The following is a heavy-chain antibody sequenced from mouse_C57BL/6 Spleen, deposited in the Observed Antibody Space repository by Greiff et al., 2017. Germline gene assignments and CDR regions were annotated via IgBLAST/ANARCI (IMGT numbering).Heavy chain of an antibody. D-gene: IGHD1-1*01. CDR3: AITVVATHFYWYFDV. Sequence: EVKLVESVAELVRPGASVKLSCTASGFNIKNTYMHWVKQRPEQGLEWIGRIDPANGNTKYAPKFQGKATITADTSSNTAYLQLSSLTSEDTAIYYCAITVVATHFYWYFDVWGTGTTVTVSS. CDR1: GFNIKNTY. CDR2: IDPANGNT. J-gene: IGHJ1*03. V-gene: IGHV14-3*01.